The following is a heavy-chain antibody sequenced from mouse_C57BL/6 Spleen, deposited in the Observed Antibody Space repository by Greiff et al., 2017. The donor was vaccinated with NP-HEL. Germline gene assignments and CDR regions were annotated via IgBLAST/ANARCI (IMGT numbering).Heavy chain of an antibody. V-gene: IGHV1-81*01. CDR2: IYPRSGNT. Sequence: QVQLQQSGAELARPGASVKLSCKASGYTFTSYGISWVKQRTGQGLEWIGEIYPRSGNTYYNEKFKGKATLTADKSSSTAYMELRSLTSEDSAVYFCARLSDYYGSSYWYFDVWGTGTTVTVSS. CDR3: ARLSDYYGSSYWYFDV. D-gene: IGHD1-1*01. CDR1: GYTFTSYG. J-gene: IGHJ1*03.